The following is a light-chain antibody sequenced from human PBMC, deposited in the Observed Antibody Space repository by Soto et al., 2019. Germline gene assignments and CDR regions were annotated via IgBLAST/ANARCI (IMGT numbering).Light chain of an antibody. J-gene: IGKJ1*01. CDR2: GAS. V-gene: IGKV3-15*01. CDR3: QQYNTWPRT. CDR1: QSIRDT. Sequence: EIVMTQSPATLSVSPGGRATLSCRASQSIRDTLAWYQQKPGQAPRLLIYGASTRAPGFPARFSGSGSGTEFTLTINSLQSEDFAVYYCQQYNTWPRTFGQGTKVDIK.